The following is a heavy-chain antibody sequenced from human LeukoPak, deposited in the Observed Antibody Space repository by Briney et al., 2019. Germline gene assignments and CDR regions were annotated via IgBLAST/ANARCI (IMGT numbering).Heavy chain of an antibody. D-gene: IGHD3-22*01. V-gene: IGHV5-51*01. Sequence: HGESLKISCKGSGYSFTSYWIGWVRPLPGKGLEWMGIIYPGDSDTRYSPSFQGQVTISADKSISTAYLQWSSLKASDTAMYYCAVADSSGYYPSHWFDPWGQGTLVTVSS. J-gene: IGHJ5*02. CDR2: IYPGDSDT. CDR3: AVADSSGYYPSHWFDP. CDR1: GYSFTSYW.